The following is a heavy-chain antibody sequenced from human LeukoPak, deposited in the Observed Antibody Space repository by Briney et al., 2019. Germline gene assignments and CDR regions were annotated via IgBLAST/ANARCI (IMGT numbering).Heavy chain of an antibody. Sequence: SETLSLTCTVSGGSISSGGYYWSWIRQHPGKGLEWIGYIYYSGGTYYNPSLKSRVTISVDTSKNQFSLKLSSVTAADTAVYYCARGVKTGNYYYYMDVWGKGTTVTVSS. CDR1: GGSISSGGYY. CDR3: ARGVKTGNYYYYMDV. J-gene: IGHJ6*03. D-gene: IGHD1-14*01. CDR2: IYYSGGT. V-gene: IGHV4-31*03.